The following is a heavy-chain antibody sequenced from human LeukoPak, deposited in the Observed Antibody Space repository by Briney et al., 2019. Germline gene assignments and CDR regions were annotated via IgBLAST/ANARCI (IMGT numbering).Heavy chain of an antibody. CDR2: VSTDGDT. V-gene: IGHV3-23*01. Sequence: PGGSLRLSCAASGFTFSRYAMSWVRQAPGKGLEWVSSVSTDGDTYYTDSVKGRFTISRYTSMNTLFLQMTSLRAEDTALYYCARSRSGSVAGTSDYWGQGTLAIVSS. CDR3: ARSRSGSVAGTSDY. J-gene: IGHJ4*02. D-gene: IGHD6-19*01. CDR1: GFTFSRYA.